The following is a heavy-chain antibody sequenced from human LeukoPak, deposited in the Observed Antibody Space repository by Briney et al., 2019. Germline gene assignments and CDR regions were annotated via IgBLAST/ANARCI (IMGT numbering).Heavy chain of an antibody. CDR3: AKRGFIAGNPTDFGY. Sequence: GGSLRLSCAASGFTFSSYGMSWVRQAPGKGLEWVSLISGSGSSTYYADSVKGRFTISRDNSKNTLHLQMNSLRAEDTAVYYCAKRGFIAGNPTDFGYWGQGTLVTVSS. CDR2: ISGSGSST. CDR1: GFTFSSYG. V-gene: IGHV3-23*01. D-gene: IGHD6-13*01. J-gene: IGHJ4*02.